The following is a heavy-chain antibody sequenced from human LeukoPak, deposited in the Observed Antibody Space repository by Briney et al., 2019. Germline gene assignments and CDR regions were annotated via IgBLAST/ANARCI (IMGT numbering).Heavy chain of an antibody. D-gene: IGHD2-2*02. CDR1: GGSFSGYY. CDR2: INHSGST. CDR3: ARGCSSTSCHTARYYFDY. V-gene: IGHV4-34*01. J-gene: IGHJ4*02. Sequence: PSETLSLTCAVYGGSFSGYYWSWIRQPPGKGLEWIGEINHSGSTNYNPSLKSRVTTSVDTSKNQFSLKLSSVTAADTAVYYCARGCSSTSCHTARYYFDYWGQGTLVTVSS.